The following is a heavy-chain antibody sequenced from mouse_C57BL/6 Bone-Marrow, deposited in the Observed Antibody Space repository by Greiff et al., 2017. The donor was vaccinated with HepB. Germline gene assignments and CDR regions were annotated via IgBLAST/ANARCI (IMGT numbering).Heavy chain of an antibody. CDR3: ARSKYYFDY. Sequence: EVKLQESGGGLVQPGGSLSLSCAASGFTFTDYYMSWVRQPPGKALEWLGFIRNKANGYTTEYSASVKGRFTISRDNSQSILYLQMNALRAEDSATYYCARSKYYFDYWGQGTTLTVSS. J-gene: IGHJ2*01. V-gene: IGHV7-3*01. CDR2: IRNKANGYTT. CDR1: GFTFTDYY.